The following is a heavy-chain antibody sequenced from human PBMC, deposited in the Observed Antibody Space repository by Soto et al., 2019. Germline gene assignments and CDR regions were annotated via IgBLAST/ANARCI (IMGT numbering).Heavy chain of an antibody. V-gene: IGHV4-31*03. CDR3: ARGWRDYYDSSGYYYPGGMDV. CDR1: GGSISSGGYF. Sequence: SETLSLTCTVSGGSISSGGYFWSWIRQHPGKGLEWIGYIYYSGSTYYNPSLKSRVTISVDTSKNQFSLKLSSVTAADTAVYYCARGWRDYYDSSGYYYPGGMDVWGPGTTVTVSS. D-gene: IGHD3-22*01. CDR2: IYYSGST. J-gene: IGHJ6*01.